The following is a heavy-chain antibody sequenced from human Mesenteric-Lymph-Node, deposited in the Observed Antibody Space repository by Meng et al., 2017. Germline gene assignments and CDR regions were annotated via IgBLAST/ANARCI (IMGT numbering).Heavy chain of an antibody. Sequence: GESLKISCAASGFTFSSYGMHWVRQAPGKGLEWVAVISYDGSNKYYADSVKGRFTISRDNAKNSLYLQMNSLRAEDTAVYYCARVGFGELFLDDYWGQGTLVTVSS. CDR2: ISYDGSNK. CDR3: ARVGFGELFLDDY. V-gene: IGHV3-30*12. J-gene: IGHJ4*02. D-gene: IGHD3-10*01. CDR1: GFTFSSYG.